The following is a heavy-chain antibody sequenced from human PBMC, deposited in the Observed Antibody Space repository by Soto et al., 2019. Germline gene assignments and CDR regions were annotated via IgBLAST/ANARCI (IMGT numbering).Heavy chain of an antibody. CDR1: GGTFSSYA. J-gene: IGHJ4*02. Sequence: QVQLVQSGAEVKKPGSSVKVSCKASGGTFSSYAISWVRQAPGQGLEWMGGIIPIFGTANYAQKFQGRVTITADESTSTGYMELSSLRSEDTAVYYCARVGGVVPAAKYYFDYWGQGTLVTVSS. V-gene: IGHV1-69*01. CDR2: IIPIFGTA. D-gene: IGHD2-2*01. CDR3: ARVGGVVPAAKYYFDY.